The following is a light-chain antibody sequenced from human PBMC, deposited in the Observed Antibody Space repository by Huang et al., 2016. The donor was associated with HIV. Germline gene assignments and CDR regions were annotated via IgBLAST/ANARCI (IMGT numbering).Light chain of an antibody. CDR1: QDITNW. CDR2: DAS. J-gene: IGKJ1*01. V-gene: IGKV1-5*01. CDR3: QQYHSYPWT. Sequence: DIQMTQSPSTLSASVGDRVTIPCRASQDITNWLAWYQQKPGKAPKLLIYDASSLEFGVPSKFSGSGSGTEFTLTISSLQPDNFATYYCQQYHSYPWTFGQGTKVEIK.